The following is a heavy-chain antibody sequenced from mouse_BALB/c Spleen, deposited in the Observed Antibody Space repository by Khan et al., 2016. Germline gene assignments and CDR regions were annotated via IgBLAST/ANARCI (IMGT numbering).Heavy chain of an antibody. Sequence: QVQLKQSGPGLVAPSQSLSITCTVSGFSLTSYGVHWVRQPPGKGLEWLGVIWSDGSTTYTSALKSRLSISKDNSKSQVFLKMNSLQTDDTAMYYCARRDDGGGAMDYWGQGTSVTVSS. CDR2: IWSDGST. J-gene: IGHJ4*01. CDR1: GFSLTSYG. CDR3: ARRDDGGGAMDY. V-gene: IGHV2-6*02. D-gene: IGHD2-3*01.